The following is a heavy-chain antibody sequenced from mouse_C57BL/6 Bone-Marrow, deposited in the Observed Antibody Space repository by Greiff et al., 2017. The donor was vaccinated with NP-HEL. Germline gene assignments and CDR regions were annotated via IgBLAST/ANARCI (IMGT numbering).Heavy chain of an antibody. D-gene: IGHD2-5*01. J-gene: IGHJ3*01. CDR1: GYTFTSYW. CDR2: IDPSDSYT. Sequence: QVQLQQPGAELVKPGASVKLSCKASGYTFTSYWMQWVKQRPGQGLEWIGEIDPSDSYTNYNQKFKGKATLTVDTSSSTAYMQLSSLTSEDSAVYYCAAYYSKGWFAYWGQGTLVTVSA. CDR3: AAYYSKGWFAY. V-gene: IGHV1-50*01.